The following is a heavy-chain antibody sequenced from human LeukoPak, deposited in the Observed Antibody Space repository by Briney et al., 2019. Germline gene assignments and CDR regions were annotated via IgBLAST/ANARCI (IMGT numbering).Heavy chain of an antibody. J-gene: IGHJ4*02. CDR1: GXSISSSSHY. CDR3: ARRVSSTSWFDY. V-gene: IGHV4-39*01. Sequence: PSETLSLTCTVSGXSISSSSHYWVWIRQPPGKGLEWIGNMHYSGSTYYNPSLKSRVAISVDTSKNQFSLKLSSVTAADTAVYYCARRVSSTSWFDYWGQGTLVTVSS. D-gene: IGHD2-2*01. CDR2: MHYSGST.